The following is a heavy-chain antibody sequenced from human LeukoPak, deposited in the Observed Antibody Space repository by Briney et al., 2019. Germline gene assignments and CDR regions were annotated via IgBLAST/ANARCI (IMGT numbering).Heavy chain of an antibody. CDR1: GFPFSSYW. D-gene: IGHD6-6*01. J-gene: IGHJ4*02. Sequence: GGSLRLSCVASGFPFSSYWMSWVRQAPGKGLEWVANVKQDGNERYYVDSVKGRFTISRDNAKNSLYLQMNSLRAEDTAVYYCTTIAARPGGYWGQGTLVTVSS. CDR3: TTIAARPGGY. V-gene: IGHV3-7*03. CDR2: VKQDGNER.